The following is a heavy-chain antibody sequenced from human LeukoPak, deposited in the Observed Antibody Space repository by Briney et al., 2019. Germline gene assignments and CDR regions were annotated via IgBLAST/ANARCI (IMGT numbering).Heavy chain of an antibody. Sequence: ASVKVSCTASGYTLTSYDINWVRQATGQGLEWMGWMNPNSGNTGYAQKFQGRVTMTRNTSISTAYMELSSLRSEDTAVYYCARGPGIGYWAEEATAFDIWGQGTMVTVSS. V-gene: IGHV1-8*01. CDR1: GYTLTSYD. CDR2: MNPNSGNT. CDR3: ARGPGIGYWAEEATAFDI. J-gene: IGHJ3*02. D-gene: IGHD2-15*01.